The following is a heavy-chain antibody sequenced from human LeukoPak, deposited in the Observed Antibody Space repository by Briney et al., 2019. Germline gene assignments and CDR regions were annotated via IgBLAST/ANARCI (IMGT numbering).Heavy chain of an antibody. CDR1: GGSISGSY. V-gene: IGHV4-59*08. J-gene: IGHJ6*02. CDR2: IYYSET. D-gene: IGHD4-11*01. Sequence: SETLSLTCTVSGGSISGSYWSWIRQPPGKGLEWIGYIYYSETYYNPSLKSRVTISLDTSKNQFSLNLRFVTAADTAVYYCARTQGWGTVRTGFYYGLDVWGQGTTVTVSS. CDR3: ARTQGWGTVRTGFYYGLDV.